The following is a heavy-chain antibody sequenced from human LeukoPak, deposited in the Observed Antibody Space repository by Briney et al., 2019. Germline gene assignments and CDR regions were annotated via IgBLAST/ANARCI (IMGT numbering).Heavy chain of an antibody. CDR1: GFTFSDYG. V-gene: IGHV3-33*01. Sequence: GGSLRLSCAASGFTFSDYGMHWVRQAPRKGLEWVAVIWSDGSNKYYSDSLKGRFTISRDNSKNTLYLQMNSLRAEDTALYYCARASGVFDLWGQGTLVTVSS. CDR3: ARASGVFDL. J-gene: IGHJ3*01. D-gene: IGHD1-14*01. CDR2: IWSDGSNK.